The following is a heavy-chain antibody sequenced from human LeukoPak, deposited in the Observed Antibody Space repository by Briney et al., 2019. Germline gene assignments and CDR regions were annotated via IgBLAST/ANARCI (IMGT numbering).Heavy chain of an antibody. CDR3: ARGRWLYYYYYYMDV. Sequence: SETLSLTCTVSGGSISSYYWSWIRQPPGKGLEWIGYIYYSGSTNYNPSLKSRVTISVDTSKNQFSLKLSSVTAADTAVYYCARGRWLYYYYYYMDVWGKGTTVTISS. V-gene: IGHV4-59*01. D-gene: IGHD5-12*01. CDR1: GGSISSYY. CDR2: IYYSGST. J-gene: IGHJ6*03.